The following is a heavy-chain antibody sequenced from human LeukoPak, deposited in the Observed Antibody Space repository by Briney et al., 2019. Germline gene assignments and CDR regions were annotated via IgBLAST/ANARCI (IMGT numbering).Heavy chain of an antibody. CDR1: GFTFTIYD. Sequence: PGGSLRPSCAASGFTFTIYDMSWVRQAPGKGLEWVSSISGSGSSTYYAESVKGRFTISRDNPKNTLYLQMNSLRAEDTAVYYCAKDRYGDYSFDYWGQGTLVTVSS. CDR2: ISGSGSST. CDR3: AKDRYGDYSFDY. D-gene: IGHD4-17*01. V-gene: IGHV3-23*01. J-gene: IGHJ4*02.